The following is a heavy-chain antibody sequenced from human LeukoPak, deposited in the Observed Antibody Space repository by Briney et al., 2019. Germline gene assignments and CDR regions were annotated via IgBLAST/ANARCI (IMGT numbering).Heavy chain of an antibody. CDR3: AREAVMVHLDY. J-gene: IGHJ4*02. V-gene: IGHV1-2*02. CDR2: INPNSGGT. CDR1: GYTFSDYY. D-gene: IGHD5-18*01. Sequence: ASVKVSCKASGYTFSDYYMHWVRQAPGQGLEWMGWINPNSGGTHYAQKFQGRVTMTRDTSISTAYMELNRPISDDTAVYYCAREAVMVHLDYWGQGTLVTVSS.